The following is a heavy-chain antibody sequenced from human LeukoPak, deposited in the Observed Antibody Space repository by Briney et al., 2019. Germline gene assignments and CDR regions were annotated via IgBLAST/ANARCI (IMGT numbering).Heavy chain of an antibody. D-gene: IGHD2-15*01. J-gene: IGHJ4*02. Sequence: SETLSLTCTVSGGSFSSGSSYWNWIRQPPGKGLEWIAYIYYSGTTNYNPSLKSRVTMSLDTSKNQFSLKLSSVTAADTAVYYCARGECSGGNCYYFDYWGQGTLVTVSS. CDR1: GGSFSSGSSY. CDR2: IYYSGTT. V-gene: IGHV4-61*01. CDR3: ARGECSGGNCYYFDY.